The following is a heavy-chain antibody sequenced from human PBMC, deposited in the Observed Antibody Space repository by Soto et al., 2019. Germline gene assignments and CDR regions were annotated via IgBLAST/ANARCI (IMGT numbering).Heavy chain of an antibody. D-gene: IGHD5-18*01. CDR2: IYYSGST. Sequence: SETLSLTCIVSGGSVSSSQYYWSWIRQPPGKGLEWIGYIYYSGSTNYNPSLKSRVTISVDTSKNQFSLKLSSVTAADTAVYYCARTVDTAMEFDYWGQGTLDTVSS. CDR3: ARTVDTAMEFDY. CDR1: GGSVSSSQYY. V-gene: IGHV4-61*01. J-gene: IGHJ4*02.